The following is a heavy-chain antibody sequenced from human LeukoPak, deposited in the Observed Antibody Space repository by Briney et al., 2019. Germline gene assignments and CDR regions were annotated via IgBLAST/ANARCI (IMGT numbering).Heavy chain of an antibody. D-gene: IGHD2-2*03. J-gene: IGHJ4*02. CDR1: GFTFSNYA. Sequence: GGSLRLSCVASGFTFSNYAMSWVRQAPGKGLEWIAALNGGRTFFQDPVRGRFTISRDNSKNTLYLQLNSLRGDDTAVYYCVKEVTGYGYFDYWGRGTLVTVSS. V-gene: IGHV3-23*01. CDR2: LNGGRT. CDR3: VKEVTGYGYFDY.